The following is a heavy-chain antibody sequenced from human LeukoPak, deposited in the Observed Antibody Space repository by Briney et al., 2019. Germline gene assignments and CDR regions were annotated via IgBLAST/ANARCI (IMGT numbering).Heavy chain of an antibody. CDR1: GFTFSSYS. V-gene: IGHV3-21*01. D-gene: IGHD3-10*01. CDR2: ISSSSSYI. CDR3: ARHRVKWFGERRFRNEDNWFDP. Sequence: GGSLRLSCAASGFTFSSYSMNWVRQAPGKGLEWVSSISSSSSYIYYADSVKGRFTISRDNAKNSLYLQMNSLRAEDTAVYYCARHRVKWFGERRFRNEDNWFDPWGQGTLVTVSS. J-gene: IGHJ5*02.